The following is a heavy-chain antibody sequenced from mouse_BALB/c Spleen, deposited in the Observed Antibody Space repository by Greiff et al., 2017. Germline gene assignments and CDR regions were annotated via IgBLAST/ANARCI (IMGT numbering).Heavy chain of an antibody. Sequence: EVMLVESGGGLVKPGGSLKLSCAASGFTFSDYYMYWVRQTPEKRLEWVATISDGGSYTYYPDSVKGRFTISRDNAKNNLYLQMSSLKSEDTAMYYCARGSTMITRFAYWGQGTLVTVSA. CDR1: GFTFSDYY. CDR2: ISDGGSYT. CDR3: ARGSTMITRFAY. D-gene: IGHD2-4*01. J-gene: IGHJ3*01. V-gene: IGHV5-4*02.